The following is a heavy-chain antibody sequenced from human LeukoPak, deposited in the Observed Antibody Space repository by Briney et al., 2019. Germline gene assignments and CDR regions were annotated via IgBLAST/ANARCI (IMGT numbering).Heavy chain of an antibody. CDR2: IYYSGST. Sequence: SETLSLTCTVSGGSISSYYWGWIRQPPGKGLEWIGSIYYSGSTYYNPSLKSRVTISVDTSKNQFSLKLSSVTAADTAVYYCARGSIAVAGTGDFDYWGQGTLVTVSS. D-gene: IGHD6-19*01. CDR3: ARGSIAVAGTGDFDY. V-gene: IGHV4-39*07. CDR1: GGSISSYY. J-gene: IGHJ4*02.